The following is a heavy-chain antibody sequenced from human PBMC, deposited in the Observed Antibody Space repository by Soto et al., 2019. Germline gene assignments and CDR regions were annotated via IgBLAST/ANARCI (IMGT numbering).Heavy chain of an antibody. V-gene: IGHV3-23*01. J-gene: IGHJ4*02. CDR2: ISGSDGET. CDR1: GFSFGSYA. Sequence: PGGSLRLSCVASGFSFGSYALTWVRQAPGKGLEWVSTISGSDGETFYADAVKGRFSISRDISQSTLYLQMNSLRADDTAIYYCARWSYLDYWGQGTRVTVSS. CDR3: ARWSYLDY. D-gene: IGHD3-3*01.